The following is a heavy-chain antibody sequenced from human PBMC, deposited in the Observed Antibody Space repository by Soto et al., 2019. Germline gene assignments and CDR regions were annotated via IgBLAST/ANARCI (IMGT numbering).Heavy chain of an antibody. CDR1: VFRLTSYA. CDR3: ARIMGVYNWNHVQTRGMDV. V-gene: IGHV3-23*01. D-gene: IGHD1-20*01. J-gene: IGHJ6*02. CDR2: ISGSGSRT. Sequence: GGSLRLSCAPSVFRLTSYAMNWVRQSPGKGLDWVSGISGSGSRTYNADSVKGRFTISRDKSKNTLYLQMSSLRAEDTAIYYCARIMGVYNWNHVQTRGMDVWGQGTTVTVSS.